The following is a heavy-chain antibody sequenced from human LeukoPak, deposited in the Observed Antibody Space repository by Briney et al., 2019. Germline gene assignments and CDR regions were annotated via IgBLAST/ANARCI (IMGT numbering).Heavy chain of an antibody. CDR1: GLTLQNTW. CDR3: AADGEYAFLV. Sequence: GGSLRLSCAASGLTLQNTWMHWIRQAPGEGLVWVSRIINDGITTTYADSVKGRFTISRDNAKKTLYLQMNSLRADDTAVYYCAADGEYAFLVWGQGTMVTVSS. J-gene: IGHJ3*01. CDR2: IINDGITT. D-gene: IGHD5-24*01. V-gene: IGHV3-74*01.